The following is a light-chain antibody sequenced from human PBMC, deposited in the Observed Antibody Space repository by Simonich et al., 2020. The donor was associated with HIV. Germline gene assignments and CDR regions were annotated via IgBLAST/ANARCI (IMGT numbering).Light chain of an antibody. J-gene: IGLJ2*01. CDR3: SSYAGSNVV. Sequence: QSALTQPASVSGSPGQSITISCTGTSSDVGSYNLVSWYQQHPVKAPKLMIYEGSKRPSGVPDRFSGSKSGNTASLTVSGLQAEDEADYYCSSYAGSNVVFGGGTKLTVL. CDR1: SSDVGSYNL. CDR2: EGS. V-gene: IGLV2-14*02.